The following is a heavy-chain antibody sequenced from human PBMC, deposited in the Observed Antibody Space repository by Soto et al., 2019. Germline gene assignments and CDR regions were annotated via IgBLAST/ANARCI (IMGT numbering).Heavy chain of an antibody. V-gene: IGHV1-18*01. CDR3: ARDKWGSSGWYEYYYYGMDV. CDR1: GYTFTSYG. CDR2: ISAYNGNT. J-gene: IGHJ6*02. Sequence: VASVKVSCKASGYTFTSYGISWVRQAPGQGLEWMGWISAYNGNTNYAQKLQGRVTMTTDTSTSTAYMELRSLRSDDTAVYYCARDKWGSSGWYEYYYYGMDVWGQGTTVTVSS. D-gene: IGHD6-19*01.